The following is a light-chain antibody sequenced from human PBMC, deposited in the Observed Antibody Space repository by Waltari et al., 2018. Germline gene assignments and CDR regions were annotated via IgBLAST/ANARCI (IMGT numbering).Light chain of an antibody. Sequence: DIHLTQSPSTLSASVGDIVTMTCRASQSISTWLAWYQQKPGNPPKLLIYKASTLQSGVPSRFSGSGSGTEFTLTISSLQSDDFATYYCQHSDTFGQGTKVDIK. CDR2: KAS. CDR1: QSISTW. V-gene: IGKV1-5*03. J-gene: IGKJ2*01. CDR3: QHSDT.